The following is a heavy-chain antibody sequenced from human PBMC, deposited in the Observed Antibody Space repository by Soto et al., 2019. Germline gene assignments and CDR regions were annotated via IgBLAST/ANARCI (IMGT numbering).Heavy chain of an antibody. V-gene: IGHV4-38-2*01. Sequence: SETLSLTCAVSGYSIRSGYFWGWIRQPPGKGLEWSGSMYHSGITYYNLSLKSRVTISVDTSKNQLSLKLSSATAADTAVYYCARSMYSTSAQLYYGMDVWGEGITVTVSS. CDR1: GYSIRSGYF. D-gene: IGHD6-6*01. CDR2: MYHSGIT. CDR3: ARSMYSTSAQLYYGMDV. J-gene: IGHJ6*04.